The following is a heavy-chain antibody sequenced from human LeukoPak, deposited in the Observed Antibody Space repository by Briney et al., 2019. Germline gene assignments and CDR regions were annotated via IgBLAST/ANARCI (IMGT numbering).Heavy chain of an antibody. CDR3: AKSLTVAGRMYYFDY. CDR1: GFTFSSYA. V-gene: IGHV3-23*01. D-gene: IGHD6-19*01. CDR2: ISGSGGST. Sequence: GGSLRLSCAASGFTFSSYAMSWVHQAPGKGLEWVSAISGSGGSTYYADSVKGRFTISRDNSKNTLYLQMNSLRAEDTAVYYCAKSLTVAGRMYYFDYWGQGTLVTVSS. J-gene: IGHJ4*02.